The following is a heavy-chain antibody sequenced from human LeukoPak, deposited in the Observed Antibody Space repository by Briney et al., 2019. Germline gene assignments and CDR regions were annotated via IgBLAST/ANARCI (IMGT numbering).Heavy chain of an antibody. Sequence: PGGSLRLSCVASGFAFSSYSMNWVRQAPGKGLEWVSSISSSSSYIYYADSVKGRFTISRDNAKNSLYLQMNSLRAEDTAVYYCARVRVAALFFFDYWGQGTLVTVSS. CDR2: ISSSSSYI. V-gene: IGHV3-21*01. CDR3: ARVRVAALFFFDY. J-gene: IGHJ4*02. D-gene: IGHD6-19*01. CDR1: GFAFSSYS.